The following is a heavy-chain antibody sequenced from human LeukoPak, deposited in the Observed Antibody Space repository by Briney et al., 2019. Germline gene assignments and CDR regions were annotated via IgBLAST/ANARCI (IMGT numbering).Heavy chain of an antibody. V-gene: IGHV3-21*01. CDR3: ARVGSSSTHRGVSDRTNSYYFDY. CDR1: GFTFSSYS. CDR2: ISSSSSYI. J-gene: IGHJ4*02. D-gene: IGHD6-6*01. Sequence: PGGSLRLSCAASGFTFSSYSMNWVRQAPGKGLEWVSSISSSSSYIYYADSVKGRFTISRDNAKNSLYLQMNSLRAEDTAVYYCARVGSSSTHRGVSDRTNSYYFDYWGQGTLVTVSS.